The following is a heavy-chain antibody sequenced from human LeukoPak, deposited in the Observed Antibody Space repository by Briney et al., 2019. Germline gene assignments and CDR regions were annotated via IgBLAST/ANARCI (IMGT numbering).Heavy chain of an antibody. CDR2: SYYSGST. Sequence: SETLSLTCTVSGGSISSGDYYWSWIRQPPGKGLEWVGYSYYSGSTYYNPSLKSRVTISVDTSKNQFSLKLSSVTAADTAVYYCARASYYYDSSGYYYGQVWYMDVWGKGTTVTVSS. CDR3: ARASYYYDSSGYYYGQVWYMDV. J-gene: IGHJ6*03. D-gene: IGHD3-22*01. CDR1: GGSISSGDYY. V-gene: IGHV4-30-4*08.